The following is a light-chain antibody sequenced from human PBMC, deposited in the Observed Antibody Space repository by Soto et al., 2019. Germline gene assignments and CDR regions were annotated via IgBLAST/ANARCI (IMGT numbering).Light chain of an antibody. CDR1: QSVSSY. V-gene: IGKV3-11*01. CDR3: QQRSNWPPSIT. J-gene: IGKJ5*01. Sequence: VLTQSPATLSLSPGERATLSCRASQSVSSYLAWYQQKPGQAPRLLIYDTSNRATGVPARFSGSGSATDFTRTISSLEPEECASYYCQQRSNWPPSITFGQGTRLEIK. CDR2: DTS.